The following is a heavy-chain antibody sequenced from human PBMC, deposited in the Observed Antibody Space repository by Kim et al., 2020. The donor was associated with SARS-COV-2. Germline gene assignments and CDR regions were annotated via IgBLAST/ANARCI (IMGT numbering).Heavy chain of an antibody. CDR2: ISGSGGST. D-gene: IGHD2-15*01. V-gene: IGHV3-23*01. Sequence: GGSLRLSCAASGFTFSSYAMSWVRQAPGKGLEWVSAISGSGGSTYYADSVKGRFTISRDNSKNTLYLQMNSLRAEDTAVYYCAKATHQPQLYCSGGSCYLAGLDYWGQGTLVTVSS. CDR3: AKATHQPQLYCSGGSCYLAGLDY. CDR1: GFTFSSYA. J-gene: IGHJ4*02.